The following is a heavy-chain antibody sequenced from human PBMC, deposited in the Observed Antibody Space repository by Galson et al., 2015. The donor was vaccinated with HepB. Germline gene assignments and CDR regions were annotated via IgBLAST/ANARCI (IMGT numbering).Heavy chain of an antibody. Sequence: SLRLSCAASGFTFSSYAMSWVRQAPGKGLEWVSAISGSGGSTYYADSVKGRFTISRDNSKNTLYLQMNSLKAEDTAVYYCAKDLSFFFIAVAGTAWDYWGQGTLVTVSS. D-gene: IGHD6-19*01. V-gene: IGHV3-23*01. CDR2: ISGSGGST. CDR3: AKDLSFFFIAVAGTAWDY. J-gene: IGHJ4*02. CDR1: GFTFSSYA.